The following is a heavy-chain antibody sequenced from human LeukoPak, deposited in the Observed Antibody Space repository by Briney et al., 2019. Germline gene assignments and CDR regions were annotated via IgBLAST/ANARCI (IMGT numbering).Heavy chain of an antibody. V-gene: IGHV3-43*02. D-gene: IGHD3-22*01. CDR2: ISGDGGST. Sequence: GGSLRLSCAAPGFSFDDYAIHWVRQAPRQGLEWVSLISGDGGSTFYADSVKGRFTISRDNSKNSLYLQMSSLRSEDTALYYCARESDSSGWYDSWGQGTLVTVSS. J-gene: IGHJ5*01. CDR1: GFSFDDYA. CDR3: ARESDSSGWYDS.